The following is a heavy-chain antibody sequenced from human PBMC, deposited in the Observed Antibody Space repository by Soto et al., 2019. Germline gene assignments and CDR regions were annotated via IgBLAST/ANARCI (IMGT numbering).Heavy chain of an antibody. J-gene: IGHJ6*02. D-gene: IGHD2-21*02. CDR1: GGTFSSYA. CDR3: VRATYCGGDCYSSYYYGMDV. V-gene: IGHV1-69*13. CDR2: IIPIFGTA. Sequence: SVKVSCKASGGTFSSYAISWVRQAPGQGLEWMGGIIPIFGTANYAQKFQGRVTITADESTSTAYMELSSLRSEDTAVYYCVRATYCGGDCYSSYYYGMDVWGQGTTVTVSS.